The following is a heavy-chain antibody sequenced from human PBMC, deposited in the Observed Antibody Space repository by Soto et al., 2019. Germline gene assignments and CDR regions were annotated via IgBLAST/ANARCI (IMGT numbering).Heavy chain of an antibody. CDR3: ARPGAAAGPEYYGMDV. V-gene: IGHV1-46*01. D-gene: IGHD6-13*01. CDR1: GVTFTSYY. Sequence: QVQLVQSGADVKKPGSSVKVSCQASGVTFTSYYMHWVRQAPGQGLEWMGIINPSGGSTTHAQKFQGRITMTRDTSTSTVYMELSSLRSEDTAVYYCARPGAAAGPEYYGMDVWGQGTTVTVSS. J-gene: IGHJ6*02. CDR2: INPSGGST.